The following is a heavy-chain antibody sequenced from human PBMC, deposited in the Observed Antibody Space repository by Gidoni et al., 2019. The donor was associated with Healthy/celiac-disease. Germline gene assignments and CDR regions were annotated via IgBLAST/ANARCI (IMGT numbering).Heavy chain of an antibody. J-gene: IGHJ5*02. CDR1: GGSLSSYY. CDR2: IYTSGST. CDR3: ARGVVPAAIGYWFDP. V-gene: IGHV4-4*07. Sequence: QVQLQESGPGLVKPSETLSLTCTVSGGSLSSYYWSWIRQPAGKGLEWIGRIYTSGSTNYNPSLKSRVTMSVDTSKNQFSLKLSSVTAADTAVYYCARGVVPAAIGYWFDPWGQGTLVTVSS. D-gene: IGHD2-2*01.